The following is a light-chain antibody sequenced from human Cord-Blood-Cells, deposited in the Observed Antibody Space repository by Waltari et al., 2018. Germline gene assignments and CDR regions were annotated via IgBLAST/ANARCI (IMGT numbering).Light chain of an antibody. CDR1: QSISSY. CDR2: AAS. V-gene: IGKV1-39*01. J-gene: IGKJ3*01. Sequence: DIQMTQSHSSLSASVGDRVTITCRESQSISSYLNWYQQKPGKAPKLLIYAASSLQSGVPSRFSGSGSGTDFTLTISSLQPEDFATYYCQQSYSTPFTFGPGTKVDIK. CDR3: QQSYSTPFT.